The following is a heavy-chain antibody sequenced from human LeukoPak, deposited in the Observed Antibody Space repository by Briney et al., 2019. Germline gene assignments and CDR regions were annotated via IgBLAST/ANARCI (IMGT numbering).Heavy chain of an antibody. D-gene: IGHD1-26*01. CDR3: ARYYNGMSC. CDR1: RLTFTNYG. J-gene: IGHJ4*02. Sequence: PGVSLRLSCVASRLTFTNYGMMWVRQAPGKGLVWVSYINSDGRSTTYADSVKGRFTISRDNAKNTLYLQMNSLRAEDTAMYYCARYYNGMSCWGQGTLVIVSS. V-gene: IGHV3-74*01. CDR2: INSDGRST.